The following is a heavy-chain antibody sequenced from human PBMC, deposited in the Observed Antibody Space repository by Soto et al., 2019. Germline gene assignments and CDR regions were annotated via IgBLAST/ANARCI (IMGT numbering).Heavy chain of an antibody. V-gene: IGHV1-2*02. CDR3: ARVAGAVATDY. J-gene: IGHJ4*02. CDR1: GYTFTGYY. Sequence: QVQLVQSGAEVKKPGASVKVSCKASGYTFTGYYMHWVRQAPGQGLEWMGWINPNSGGTNYAQKIQGRVTMTRDTYISAAYMELSRLRSDDTAVYYCARVAGAVATDYWGQGTLVTVSS. D-gene: IGHD5-12*01. CDR2: INPNSGGT.